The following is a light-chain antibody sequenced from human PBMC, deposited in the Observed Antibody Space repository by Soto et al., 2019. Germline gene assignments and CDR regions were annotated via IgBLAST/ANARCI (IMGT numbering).Light chain of an antibody. CDR3: QQYYSTPDT. Sequence: DIVMTQSPDSLAASLGERATINCKSSQSVLYSSNNKNYLAWYQQKPGQPPKLLIYWASTRESGVPDRFSGSGSGTDFTLTISSLQAEDVAVYYGQQYYSTPDTFGQGTKLEIK. CDR2: WAS. V-gene: IGKV4-1*01. CDR1: QSVLYSSNNKNY. J-gene: IGKJ2*01.